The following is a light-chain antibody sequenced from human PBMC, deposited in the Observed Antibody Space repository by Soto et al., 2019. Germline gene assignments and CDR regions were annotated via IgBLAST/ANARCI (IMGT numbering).Light chain of an antibody. V-gene: IGKV1-39*01. CDR3: QQSDSSPQT. J-gene: IGKJ1*01. Sequence: DIQMTQSPSSLSASVGDRVTITCRASQSIRSYLNWYQQKLGKAPKLLIYTASNLQSGVPSRFSGSGAGTDVSLIINSLQPEDYATYYCQQSDSSPQTFGQGTKVEI. CDR2: TAS. CDR1: QSIRSY.